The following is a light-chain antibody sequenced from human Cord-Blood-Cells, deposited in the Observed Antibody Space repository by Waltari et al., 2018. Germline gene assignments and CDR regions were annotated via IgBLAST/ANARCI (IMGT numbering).Light chain of an antibody. J-gene: IGLJ2*01. Sequence: QSALTQPRSVSGSPGQSVTISCTGTSSDVGGYNYVSWYHQHPGKAPKLMIYDVSKRPSVVPDRFSGAKSGNTASLTISGLQAEDEADYYCCSYAGSYTLVFGGGTKLTVL. CDR2: DVS. V-gene: IGLV2-11*01. CDR1: SSDVGGYNY. CDR3: CSYAGSYTLV.